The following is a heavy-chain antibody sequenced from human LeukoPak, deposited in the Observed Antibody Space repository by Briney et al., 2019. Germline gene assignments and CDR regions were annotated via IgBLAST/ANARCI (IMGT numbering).Heavy chain of an antibody. Sequence: GGSLRLSCAASGFTVSSNYMSWVRQAPGKGLEWVSVIYSGGSTYYGDSVKGRFTISRDNSKNTVHFQMNSLRPEDTAVYYCARDSGVPLRSGWYEGDYFDYWGQGTLVTVSS. CDR1: GFTVSSNY. D-gene: IGHD6-19*01. V-gene: IGHV3-66*02. J-gene: IGHJ4*02. CDR2: IYSGGST. CDR3: ARDSGVPLRSGWYEGDYFDY.